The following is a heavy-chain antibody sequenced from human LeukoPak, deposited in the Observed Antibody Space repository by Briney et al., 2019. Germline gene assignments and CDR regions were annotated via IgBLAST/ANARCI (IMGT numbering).Heavy chain of an antibody. Sequence: SQTLSLTCTVSGGSISSGDYYWSWIRQPPGKGLEWIGYIYYSGSAYYNPSLKSRVTISVDTSKNQFSLKLSSVTAADTAVYYCARASILTGYAKWGQGTLVTVSS. CDR2: IYYSGSA. J-gene: IGHJ4*02. V-gene: IGHV4-30-4*08. D-gene: IGHD3-9*01. CDR3: ARASILTGYAK. CDR1: GGSISSGDYY.